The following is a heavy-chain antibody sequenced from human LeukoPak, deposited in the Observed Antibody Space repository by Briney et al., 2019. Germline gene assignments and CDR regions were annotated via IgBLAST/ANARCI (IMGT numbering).Heavy chain of an antibody. V-gene: IGHV3-23*01. CDR3: AKERAFGTWLGDY. CDR1: GFTFSSYG. D-gene: IGHD2/OR15-2a*01. Sequence: PGGSLRLSCAASGFTFSSYGMTWVRQAPGKGPEWVSAITGSGGGTYYADSVEGRFTISRDNSKNTLYLQMNSLRAEDTAIYYCAKERAFGTWLGDYWGQGTPVTVSS. CDR2: ITGSGGGT. J-gene: IGHJ4*02.